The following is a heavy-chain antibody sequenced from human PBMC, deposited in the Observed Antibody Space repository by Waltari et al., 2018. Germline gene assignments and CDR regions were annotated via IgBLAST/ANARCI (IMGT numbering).Heavy chain of an antibody. V-gene: IGHV3-7*01. CDR3: ASISSPIDY. J-gene: IGHJ4*02. CDR1: GFPFSGFW. CDR2: IKQDGGEK. D-gene: IGHD3-3*02. Sequence: EVYLVESGGGLVQPGGSLRLSCAASGFPFSGFWMSWVRQAPGKVMEWVANIKQDGGEKYYVDSVKGRFTISRDNAKRPLYLQMNSLRAEDTAVYFCASISSPIDYWGQGTLVTVSP.